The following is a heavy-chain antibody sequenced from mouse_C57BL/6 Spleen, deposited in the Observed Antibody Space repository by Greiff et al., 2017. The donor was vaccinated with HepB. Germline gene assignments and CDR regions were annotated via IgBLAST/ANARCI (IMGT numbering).Heavy chain of an antibody. V-gene: IGHV2-2*01. CDR2: IWSGGST. D-gene: IGHD1-1*01. J-gene: IGHJ1*03. CDR3: ARKNYGRDFDV. Sequence: VKVVESGPGLVQPSQSLSITCTVSGFSLTSYGVHWVRQSPGKGLEWLGVIWSGGSTDYNSAFISRLSISKDNSKSQVFFKMNSLQADYTAIYYCARKNYGRDFDVWGTGTTVTVSS. CDR1: GFSLTSYG.